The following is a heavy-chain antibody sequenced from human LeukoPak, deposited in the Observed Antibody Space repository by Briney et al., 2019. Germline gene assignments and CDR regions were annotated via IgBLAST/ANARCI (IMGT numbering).Heavy chain of an antibody. CDR1: GGSINNY. D-gene: IGHD4-11*01. CDR3: ARTTTTFDD. V-gene: IGHV4-59*01. J-gene: IGHJ4*01. Sequence: SETLSLTCTVSGGSINNYWSWRRQPPGKGLGWIGYVSDTGSTNYNPSLKSRVTISVDTSKNQFYLKLTSVTAADTAVYYCARTTTTFDDWGHGTLVTVSS. CDR2: VSDTGST.